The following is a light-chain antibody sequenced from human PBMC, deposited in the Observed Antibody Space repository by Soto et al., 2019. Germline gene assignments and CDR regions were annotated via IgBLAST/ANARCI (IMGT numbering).Light chain of an antibody. Sequence: QSALTQPASVSGSPGQSITISCTGTSSDIGRHNYVPWYQQHPGKAPKLMIYDVSSRPSGVSNRFSGSKSGNTASLTISGLQAEDEADYYCSSYTSSNTLVFGGGTKLTVL. CDR3: SSYTSSNTLV. J-gene: IGLJ2*01. V-gene: IGLV2-14*01. CDR2: DVS. CDR1: SSDIGRHNY.